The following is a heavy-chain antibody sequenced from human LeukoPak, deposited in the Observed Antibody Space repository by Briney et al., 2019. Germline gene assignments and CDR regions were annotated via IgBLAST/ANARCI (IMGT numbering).Heavy chain of an antibody. Sequence: GGSLRLSCAASGFTFSSYSMSWVRQAPGKWLEWVSVISGSGGTTYYADSVKGRFTISRDNSKNTLYLQMNSLRAEDTAVYYCAKDGYYGSGYDYFDYWGQGPLVTVSS. CDR3: AKDGYYGSGYDYFDY. J-gene: IGHJ4*02. V-gene: IGHV3-23*01. CDR1: GFTFSSYS. D-gene: IGHD3-10*01. CDR2: ISGSGGTT.